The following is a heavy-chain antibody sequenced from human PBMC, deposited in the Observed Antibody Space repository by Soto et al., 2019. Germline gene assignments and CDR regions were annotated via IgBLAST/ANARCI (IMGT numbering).Heavy chain of an antibody. V-gene: IGHV1-3*01. J-gene: IGHJ5*02. CDR3: ASGRGWLLSNWFDP. CDR1: GYTFTSYA. D-gene: IGHD3-3*01. Sequence: VASVKVSCKASGYTFTSYAMHWVRQAPGQRLEWMGWINAGNGNTKYSQKFQGRVTITRDTSASTAYMELSSLRSEDTAVYYCASGRGWLLSNWFDPWGQGTLVTVSS. CDR2: INAGNGNT.